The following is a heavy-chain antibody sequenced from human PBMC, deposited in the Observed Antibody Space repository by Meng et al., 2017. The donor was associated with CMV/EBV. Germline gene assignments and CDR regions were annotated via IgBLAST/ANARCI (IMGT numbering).Heavy chain of an antibody. CDR2: INPNSGGT. V-gene: IGHV1-2*02. CDR3: AGEDYYGSGSYKG. Sequence: ASVKVSCKGSGYTFTGYYMHWVRQAPGQGLEWMGWINPNSGGTKYAQKFQGRVTMTRDTSISTAYMELSRLRSDDTAVYYCAGEDYYGSGSYKGRGQGTLVTVSS. CDR1: GYTFTGYY. D-gene: IGHD3-10*01. J-gene: IGHJ4*02.